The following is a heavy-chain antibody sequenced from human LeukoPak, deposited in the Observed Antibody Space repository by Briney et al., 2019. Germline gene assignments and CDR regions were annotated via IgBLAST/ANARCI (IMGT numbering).Heavy chain of an antibody. CDR2: VCGCGGST. J-gene: IGHJ6*01. CDR1: GFTFRSYV. D-gene: IGHD6-19*01. V-gene: IGHV3-23*01. CDR3: ARDASARDRYNSGWGRIVQGYYGMDV. Sequence: GGSLTLSCAVSGFTFRSYVLCWIRQAQGKGLEWVSSVCGCGGSTYYADSVKGRFTISRDKSKNTLYLQMNSLRAEDTAVYFCARDASARDRYNSGWGRIVQGYYGMDVWGQGTTVTVSS.